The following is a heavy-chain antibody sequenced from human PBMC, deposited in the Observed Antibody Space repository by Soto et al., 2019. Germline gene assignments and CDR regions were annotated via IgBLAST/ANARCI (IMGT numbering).Heavy chain of an antibody. J-gene: IGHJ6*03. V-gene: IGHV4-39*01. CDR3: ARRPSTVYPTKYYYYMDV. CDR2: IYYSGGT. CDR1: GGSISSSSYY. Sequence: PSETLSLTCTVSGGSISSSSYYWGWIRQPPGKGLEWIGSIYYSGGTYYNPSLKSRVTISVDTSKNQFSLKLSSVTAADTAVYYCARRPSTVYPTKYYYYMDVWGKGTTVTVSS. D-gene: IGHD2-2*02.